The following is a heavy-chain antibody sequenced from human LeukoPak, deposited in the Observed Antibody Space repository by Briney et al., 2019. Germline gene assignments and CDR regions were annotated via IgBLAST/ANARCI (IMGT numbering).Heavy chain of an antibody. CDR3: AKGKTIRGGVITK. J-gene: IGHJ4*02. CDR2: ISWNSGSI. CDR1: GFTFDDYA. Sequence: GGSLRLSCAASGFTFDDYAMHWVRQAPGKGLEWVSGISWNSGSIGYADSVKGRFTISRDNAKNSLPLQMNSLRGEDTALYYCAKGKTIRGGVITKWGPGTLVTVSS. D-gene: IGHD3-10*01. V-gene: IGHV3-9*01.